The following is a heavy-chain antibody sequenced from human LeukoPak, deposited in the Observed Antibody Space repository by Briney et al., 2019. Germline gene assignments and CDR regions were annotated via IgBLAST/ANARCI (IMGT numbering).Heavy chain of an antibody. CDR3: ARGARGTLRYFDY. CDR1: GGSISSYY. D-gene: IGHD2-15*01. CDR2: IYYSGST. J-gene: IGHJ4*02. Sequence: PSETLSLTCTVSGGSISSYYWSWIRQPPGKGLEWIGYIYYSGSTNYNPSLKSRVTISVDTSKNQFSLKLSPVTAADTAVYYCARGARGTLRYFDYWGQGTLVTVSS. V-gene: IGHV4-59*01.